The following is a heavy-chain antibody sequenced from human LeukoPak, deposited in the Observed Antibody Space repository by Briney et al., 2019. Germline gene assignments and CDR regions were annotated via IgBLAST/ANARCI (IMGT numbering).Heavy chain of an antibody. J-gene: IGHJ6*02. CDR3: ARDREVTTPYVYYYCYYGMDV. D-gene: IGHD4-17*01. CDR2: IWYDGSNK. V-gene: IGHV3-33*01. CDR1: GFTFSSYG. Sequence: GGSLRLSCAASGFTFSSYGMHWVRQAPGKGLEWVAVIWYDGSNKYYADSVKGRFTISRDNSKNTLYLQMNSLRAEDTAVYYCARDREVTTPYVYYYCYYGMDVWGQGTTVTVSS.